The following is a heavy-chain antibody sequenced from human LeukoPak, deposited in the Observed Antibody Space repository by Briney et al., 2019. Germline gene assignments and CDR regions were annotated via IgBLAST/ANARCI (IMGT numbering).Heavy chain of an antibody. D-gene: IGHD3-10*01. Sequence: SETLSLTCTVYGGSISITRYYWVWIRQPPGEGLDWIGSVYYSGSTLYNASLKSRVTISVDTSKNQFSLKLSSVTAADTAVYYCARQSDYYDSGKEGYFDYWGQGTLVTVSS. V-gene: IGHV4-39*01. CDR3: ARQSDYYDSGKEGYFDY. J-gene: IGHJ4*02. CDR2: VYYSGST. CDR1: GGSISITRYY.